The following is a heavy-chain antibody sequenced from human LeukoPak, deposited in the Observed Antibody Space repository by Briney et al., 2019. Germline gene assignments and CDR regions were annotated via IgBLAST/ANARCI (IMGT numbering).Heavy chain of an antibody. J-gene: IGHJ4*02. V-gene: IGHV1-3*03. CDR3: ARERAATGSGHFDY. CDR1: GYTFTSYA. Sequence: GASVKVSCKASGYTFTSYAMHWVRQAPGQRLEWMGWINAGNGVTKYSQEFQGRVTITRDTSASTVYMELSSLGSEDMAVYYCARERAATGSGHFDYWGQGTLVTVSS. D-gene: IGHD6-13*01. CDR2: INAGNGVT.